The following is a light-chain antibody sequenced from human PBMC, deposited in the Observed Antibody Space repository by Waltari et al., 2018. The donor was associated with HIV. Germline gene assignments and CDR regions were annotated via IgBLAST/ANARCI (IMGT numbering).Light chain of an antibody. CDR2: DNS. CDR1: NPNIGAGFD. Sequence: QSALPQPPSVSGAPGQSVTISCSGSNPNIGAGFDVPWYQQVPGTAPRLLIYDNSNRPSGVPDRFSGSKSGTSASLAINGLQSEDEADYYCQSYDSRLSGSVVFGGGTKVTVL. J-gene: IGLJ2*01. CDR3: QSYDSRLSGSVV. V-gene: IGLV1-40*01.